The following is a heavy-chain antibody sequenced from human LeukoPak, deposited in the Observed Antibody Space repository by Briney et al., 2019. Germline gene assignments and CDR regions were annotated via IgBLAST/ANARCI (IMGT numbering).Heavy chain of an antibody. CDR2: INGDGRSI. CDR3: ARDQLYCTGGYCYFDS. Sequence: QPGGSLRLSCVASGFTFSSYWMHWVRQAPGKGLVWVSRINGDGRSISYADSVKGRFTISRDNAKNTLYLQMNSLRAEDTALYYCARDQLYCTGGYCYFDSWGQGTLVTVSS. J-gene: IGHJ4*02. V-gene: IGHV3-74*01. CDR1: GFTFSSYW. D-gene: IGHD2-8*02.